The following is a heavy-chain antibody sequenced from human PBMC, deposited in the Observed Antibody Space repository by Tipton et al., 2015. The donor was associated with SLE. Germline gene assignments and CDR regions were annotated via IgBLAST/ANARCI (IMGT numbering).Heavy chain of an antibody. V-gene: IGHV4-30-4*01. CDR3: ARARWYSSGSAMGDAFDI. D-gene: IGHD6-19*01. Sequence: TLSLTCTVSGGSIRSGDYYWSWIRQPPGKGLEWIGYIYYSGSTYYNPSLKSRVTISVDTSKNQFSLKLSSVTAADTAVYYCARARWYSSGSAMGDAFDIWGQGTMVTVSS. CDR1: GGSIRSGDYY. J-gene: IGHJ3*02. CDR2: IYYSGST.